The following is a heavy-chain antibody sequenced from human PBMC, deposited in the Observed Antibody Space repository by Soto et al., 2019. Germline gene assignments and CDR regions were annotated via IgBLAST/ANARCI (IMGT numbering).Heavy chain of an antibody. D-gene: IGHD6-19*01. J-gene: IGHJ4*02. CDR3: ARVTASGWFVNGRDYFDH. CDR2: ISSRGVTI. CDR1: GFTFGNYY. Sequence: QVQLVESGGALVMPGGSLRLSCNVSGFTFGNYYMSWIRQAPGKGLESISYISSRGVTIYYADSVKGRFTISRDNAKNSLFLQMDSLRAEDTAVYYCARVTASGWFVNGRDYFDHWGQGTLVTVSS. V-gene: IGHV3-11*01.